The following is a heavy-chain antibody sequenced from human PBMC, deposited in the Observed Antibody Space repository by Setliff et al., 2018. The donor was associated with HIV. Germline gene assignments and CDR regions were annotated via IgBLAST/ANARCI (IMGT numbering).Heavy chain of an antibody. J-gene: IGHJ4*02. Sequence: GASVKVSCKASGDTFSNYAINWVRQAPGQGLEWMGGLIPILGIANSVHKFQGRLTITPDKFTSTAYMELSSLRSKDTAVYYCATLRINRDGSPGKAFDYWGQGTLVTVSS. CDR3: ATLRINRDGSPGKAFDY. CDR2: LIPILGIA. V-gene: IGHV1-69*10. CDR1: GDTFSNYA. D-gene: IGHD5-12*01.